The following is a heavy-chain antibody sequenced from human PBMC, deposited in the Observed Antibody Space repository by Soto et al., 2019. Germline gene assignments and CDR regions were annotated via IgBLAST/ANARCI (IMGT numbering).Heavy chain of an antibody. J-gene: IGHJ4*02. V-gene: IGHV1-69*13. CDR1: GGTFSSYA. D-gene: IGHD6-13*01. Sequence: SVKVSCKASGGTFSSYAISWVRQAPGQGLEWMGGIIPIFGTANYAQKFQGRVTITADESTSTAYMELSSLRSEDTAMYYCARASGYSSRQANYDYWGQGTLVTVSS. CDR2: IIPIFGTA. CDR3: ARASGYSSRQANYDY.